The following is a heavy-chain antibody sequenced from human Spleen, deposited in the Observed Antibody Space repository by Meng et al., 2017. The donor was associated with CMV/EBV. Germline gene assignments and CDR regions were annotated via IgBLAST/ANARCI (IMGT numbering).Heavy chain of an antibody. Sequence: ASVKVSCKASGYTFTSYYMHWVRQAPGQGLEWMGIINPSGGSTSYAQKFQGRVTMTRDTSTSTVYMELSSLRFEDTAVYYCASHTPPYCSSTSCYLDYYGMDVWGQGTTVTVSS. V-gene: IGHV1-46*01. J-gene: IGHJ6*02. CDR3: ASHTPPYCSSTSCYLDYYGMDV. CDR1: GYTFTSYY. D-gene: IGHD2-2*01. CDR2: INPSGGST.